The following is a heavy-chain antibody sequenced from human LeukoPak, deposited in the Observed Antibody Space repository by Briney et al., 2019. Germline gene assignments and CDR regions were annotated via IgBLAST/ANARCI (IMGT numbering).Heavy chain of an antibody. CDR2: ISGSGGST. D-gene: IGHD3-16*01. CDR1: GFSFSRYA. Sequence: GGSLRLSCTVSGFSFSRYAMTWVRQAPGKGLEWVSAISGSGGSTNYADSVKGRFTISRDNSKNTLYLQMNSLRAEDTAVYYCAKDRTLGYWGQGTLVTVSS. V-gene: IGHV3-23*01. J-gene: IGHJ4*02. CDR3: AKDRTLGY.